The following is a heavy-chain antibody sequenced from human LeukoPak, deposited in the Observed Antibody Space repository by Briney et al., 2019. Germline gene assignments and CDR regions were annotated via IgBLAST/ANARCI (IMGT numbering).Heavy chain of an antibody. V-gene: IGHV1-24*01. CDR1: GYTFTSYG. Sequence: ASVKVSCKASGYTFTSYGISWVRQAPGKGLEWMGGFDPEDGETIYAQKFQGRVTMTEDTSTDTAYMELSSLRSEDTAVYYCATDPRELPVGWGQGTLVTVSS. D-gene: IGHD1-26*01. CDR3: ATDPRELPVG. CDR2: FDPEDGET. J-gene: IGHJ4*02.